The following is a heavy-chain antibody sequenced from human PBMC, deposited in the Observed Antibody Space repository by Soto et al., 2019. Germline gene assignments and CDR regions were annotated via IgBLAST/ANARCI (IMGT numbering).Heavy chain of an antibody. CDR1: GFTFSSYG. V-gene: IGHV3-33*01. CDR2: IWYDGSNK. Sequence: GGSLGLSCAASGFTFSSYGMHWVRQAPGKGLEWVAVIWYDGSNKYYADSVKGRFTISRDNSKNTLYLQMNSLRAEDTAVYYCARDPGIAAAGTFYYYYYGMDVWGQGTTVTVSS. CDR3: ARDPGIAAAGTFYYYYYGMDV. D-gene: IGHD6-13*01. J-gene: IGHJ6*02.